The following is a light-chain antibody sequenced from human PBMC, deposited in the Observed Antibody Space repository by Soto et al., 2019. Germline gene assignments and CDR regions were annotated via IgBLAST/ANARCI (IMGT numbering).Light chain of an antibody. Sequence: SYELTQAPSVSVAPGQTASITCGANNIGVRSVHWHQKKPGQAPVLVVYDDDARPSGIPGRFSGSNSGNTATLTITRVEAGHEADYYCHVWDDSRDQQVFGGGTKLTVL. V-gene: IGLV3-21*02. CDR3: HVWDDSRDQQV. J-gene: IGLJ3*02. CDR1: NIGVRS. CDR2: DDD.